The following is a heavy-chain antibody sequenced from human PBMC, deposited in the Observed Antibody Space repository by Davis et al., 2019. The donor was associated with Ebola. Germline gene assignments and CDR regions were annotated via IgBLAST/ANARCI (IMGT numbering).Heavy chain of an antibody. CDR1: GFIFSTYV. CDR2: LGTSADT. CDR3: ARPMVATPYYYYGMDI. V-gene: IGHV3-23*01. J-gene: IGHJ6*04. Sequence: GGSLRLSCSASGFIFSTYVMSWVRQAPGKGLEWVSTLGTSADTYYADSVKGRFTISRDNSKNTLYLQMNGLRVEDTAVYYCARPMVATPYYYYGMDIWGKGTTVTVSS. D-gene: IGHD5-12*01.